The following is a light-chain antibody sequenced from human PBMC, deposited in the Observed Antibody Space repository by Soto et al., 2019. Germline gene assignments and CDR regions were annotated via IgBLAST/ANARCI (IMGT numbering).Light chain of an antibody. CDR1: SSNIGSNY. Sequence: QSVLTQPPSASGTPGQRVTISCSGSSSNIGSNYVYWYQQLPGTAPKLLIYSNNQRPSGVPDRFSGSKSGTSASLAISGLRSEDEADYYCPAWDDSLSAVVFGGGTKLTVL. CDR2: SNN. CDR3: PAWDDSLSAVV. J-gene: IGLJ2*01. V-gene: IGLV1-47*02.